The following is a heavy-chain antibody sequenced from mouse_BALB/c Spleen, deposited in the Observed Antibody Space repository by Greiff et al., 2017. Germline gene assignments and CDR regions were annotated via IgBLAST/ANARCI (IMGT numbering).Heavy chain of an antibody. CDR3: ARDGNYEEKYAMDY. J-gene: IGHJ4*01. CDR1: GYTFTDYV. V-gene: IGHV1-77*01. CDR2: IYPGSGST. Sequence: QVQLKESGPELVKPGASVKMSCKASGYTFTDYVISWVKQRTGQGLEWIGEIYPGSGSTYYNEKFKGKATLTADKSSNTAYMQLSSLTSEDSAVYFCARDGNYEEKYAMDYWGQGTSVTVSS. D-gene: IGHD2-1*01.